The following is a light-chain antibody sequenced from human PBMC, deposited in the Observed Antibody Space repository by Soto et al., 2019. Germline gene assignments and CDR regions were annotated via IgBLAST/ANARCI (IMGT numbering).Light chain of an antibody. CDR2: GAS. J-gene: IGKJ1*01. CDR1: QSVSIN. V-gene: IGKV3-15*01. CDR3: QQYNNWPRT. Sequence: EIVMTQPPATLSVPPGERATLSCRASQSVSINLAWYQQKPGQGPRLLIYGASTSATGIPGRFSGSGSGTEFTLTISSLQSEDFAVYYCQQYNNWPRTFGQGTKVDIK.